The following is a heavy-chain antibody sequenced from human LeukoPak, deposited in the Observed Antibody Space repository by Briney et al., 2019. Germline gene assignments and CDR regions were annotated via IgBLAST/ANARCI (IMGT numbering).Heavy chain of an antibody. J-gene: IGHJ4*02. CDR2: IKQDGSEK. D-gene: IGHD3-16*02. CDR1: GFTFSSYW. Sequence: PGGSLRLSCAASGFTFSSYWMSWVRQAPGKGLEWVANIKQDGSEKYYVDSVKGRFTISRDNAKNSLYLQMNSLRAEDTAVYYCARVQDYDYVWGSYRYLDYWGQGTLVTVSS. CDR3: ARVQDYDYVWGSYRYLDY. V-gene: IGHV3-7*03.